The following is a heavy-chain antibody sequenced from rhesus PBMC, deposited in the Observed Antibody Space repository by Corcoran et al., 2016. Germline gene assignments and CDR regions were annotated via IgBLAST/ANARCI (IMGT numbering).Heavy chain of an antibody. CDR2: IYGSGSST. CDR3: ASDPAGTNLDY. CDR1: GGSISSSY. V-gene: IGHV4-169*02. J-gene: IGHJ4*01. Sequence: QLQLQESGPGLVKPSETLSVTCAVSGGSISSSYWSWIRQAPGKGLEWIGYIYGSGSSTNHNPSLSSLVPLSVDTSKNQLSLKLSSVTAADTAVYYCASDPAGTNLDYWGQGVLVTVSS. D-gene: IGHD1-20*01.